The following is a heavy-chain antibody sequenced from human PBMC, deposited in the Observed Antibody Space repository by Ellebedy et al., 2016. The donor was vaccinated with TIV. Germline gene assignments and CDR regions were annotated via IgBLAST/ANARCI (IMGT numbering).Heavy chain of an antibody. CDR2: ISAYNGNT. CDR1: GYTFTSYG. Sequence: ASVKVSXKASGYTFTSYGISWVRQAPGQGLEWMGWISAYNGNTNYAQKLQGRVTMTTDTSTSTAYMELRSLRSDDTAVYYCASRIAAVGTAFDIWGQGTMVTVSS. V-gene: IGHV1-18*01. J-gene: IGHJ3*02. D-gene: IGHD6-13*01. CDR3: ASRIAAVGTAFDI.